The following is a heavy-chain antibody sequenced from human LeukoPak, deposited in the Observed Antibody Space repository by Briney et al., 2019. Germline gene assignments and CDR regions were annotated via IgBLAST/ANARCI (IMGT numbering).Heavy chain of an antibody. CDR2: ISSSSSYI. V-gene: IGHV3-21*01. D-gene: IGHD3-3*01. CDR1: GFTFSSYS. J-gene: IGHJ3*02. CDR3: ARVDPESDYDFWSGYSDAFDI. Sequence: GGSLRLSCAASGFTFSSYSMNWVRQAPGKGLEWVSSISSSSSYIYYADSVKGRFTISRDNAKNSLYLQMNSLRAEDTAVYYCARVDPESDYDFWSGYSDAFDIWGQGTMVTISS.